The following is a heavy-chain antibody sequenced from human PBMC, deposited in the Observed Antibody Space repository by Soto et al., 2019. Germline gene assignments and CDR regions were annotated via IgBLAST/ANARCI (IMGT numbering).Heavy chain of an antibody. D-gene: IGHD4-17*01. V-gene: IGHV3-23*01. J-gene: IGHJ5*02. CDR1: GFTLSSYA. CDR3: ARGQRALITYGPFDP. CDR2: FSGTGGYT. Sequence: PGGSLRLSCAASGFTLSSYAMSWVRQAPGKGLEWVSTFSGTGGYTYYADSVKGRFTISRDDSKNTLFLHMNSLRAADTAVYYCARGQRALITYGPFDPWGQGTLVTVS.